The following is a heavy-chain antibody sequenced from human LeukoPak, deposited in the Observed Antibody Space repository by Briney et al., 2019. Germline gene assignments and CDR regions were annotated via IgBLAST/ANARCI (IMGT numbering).Heavy chain of an antibody. CDR3: AKDRPYYYGSGSIFDY. CDR1: GFTFSSYG. CDR2: ISGSGVST. D-gene: IGHD3-10*01. Sequence: GGTLRLSCAASGFTFSSYGMSWVRQAPGRGLEWVSAISGSGVSTYYADSVKGRFTISRDNSKNTLYLQMNSLRAEDTAVYYCAKDRPYYYGSGSIFDYWGQGTPVTVSS. V-gene: IGHV3-23*01. J-gene: IGHJ4*02.